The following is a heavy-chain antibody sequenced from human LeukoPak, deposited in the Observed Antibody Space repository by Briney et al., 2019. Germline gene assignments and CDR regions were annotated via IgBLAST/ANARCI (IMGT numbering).Heavy chain of an antibody. CDR2: IFGSGGSA. V-gene: IGHV3-23*01. J-gene: IGHJ4*02. CDR3: AKTTVGYSSGRFPGWPADY. D-gene: IGHD2-15*01. Sequence: GGSLRLSCTASGFAFGSYAMYWVRQAPGKGLEWVSGIFGSGGSAHYADSVTGRFTISRDNSKNTVYLEMNSLGVEDTAVYYCAKTTVGYSSGRFPGWPADYWGQGTLVTVSS. CDR1: GFAFGSYA.